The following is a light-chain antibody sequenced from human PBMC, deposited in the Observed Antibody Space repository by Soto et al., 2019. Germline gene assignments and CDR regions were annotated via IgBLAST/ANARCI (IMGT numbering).Light chain of an antibody. J-gene: IGKJ2*01. CDR2: GAS. CDR3: QQYGSSPPYT. V-gene: IGKV3-20*01. Sequence: EIVLTQSPGTLSLSPGERATLACGASQSVSNTYLAWYHQKPGQAPRLLIYGASSRATGIPDRFSGSGSGTDFTLTISRLESEDFAVYYCQQYGSSPPYTLGQGTKLEIK. CDR1: QSVSNTY.